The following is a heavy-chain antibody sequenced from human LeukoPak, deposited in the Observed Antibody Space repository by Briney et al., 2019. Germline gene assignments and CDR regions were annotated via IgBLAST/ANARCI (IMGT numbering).Heavy chain of an antibody. Sequence: GGTLRLSCAVSGFTSSSYAMSWVRQAPGNGLESVSAISGSGASTYYAASGKCRFTFSRDNSKKTLYLQMSSVIALDRAGHFFTKDLGRRCLQLWNYWGQGTLVTVSS. V-gene: IGHV3-23*01. J-gene: IGHJ4*02. CDR1: GFTSSSYA. CDR2: ISGSGAST. D-gene: IGHD5-24*01. CDR3: TKDLGRRCLQLWNY.